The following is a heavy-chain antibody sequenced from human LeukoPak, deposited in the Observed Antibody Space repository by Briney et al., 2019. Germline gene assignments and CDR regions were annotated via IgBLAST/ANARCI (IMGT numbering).Heavy chain of an antibody. CDR3: ARDAYSSGWGFDF. D-gene: IGHD6-19*01. CDR2: TRNKADSYTT. CDR1: GFTFSDHY. Sequence: GGSLRLSCAASGFTFSDHYMDWVRHAPGKGMEWLGRTRNKADSYTTEYAASVKGRFTISRDDSKNSLYLQMSSLKTEDTAVYYCARDAYSSGWGFDFWGQGTLVTVSS. J-gene: IGHJ4*02. V-gene: IGHV3-72*01.